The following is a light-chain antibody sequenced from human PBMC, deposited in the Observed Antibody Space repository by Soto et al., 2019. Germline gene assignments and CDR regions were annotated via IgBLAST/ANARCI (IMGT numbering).Light chain of an antibody. Sequence: DIVMTQSPDSLAVSLGERATINCKSSQSVLHSSHNENYLVWYQQKPGQPPKLLIYWASTRESGVPDRFSGSASGTDFTLTISSLQAEDVAVYYCQQYYSTPYTFGQGTKLEIK. CDR2: WAS. CDR1: QSVLHSSHNENY. CDR3: QQYYSTPYT. V-gene: IGKV4-1*01. J-gene: IGKJ2*01.